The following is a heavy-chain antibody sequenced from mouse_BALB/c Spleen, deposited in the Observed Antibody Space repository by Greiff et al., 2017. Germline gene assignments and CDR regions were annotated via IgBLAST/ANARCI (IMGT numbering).Heavy chain of an antibody. D-gene: IGHD1-1*01. J-gene: IGHJ4*01. CDR3: ARVYGSSLFYAMDY. Sequence: EVHLVESGGGLVQPGGSLRLSCATSGFTFTDYYMSWVRQPPGKALEWLGFIRNKANGYTTEYSASVKGRFTISRDNSQSILYLQMNTLRAEDSATYYCARVYGSSLFYAMDYWGQGTSVTVSS. V-gene: IGHV7-3*02. CDR2: IRNKANGYTT. CDR1: GFTFTDYY.